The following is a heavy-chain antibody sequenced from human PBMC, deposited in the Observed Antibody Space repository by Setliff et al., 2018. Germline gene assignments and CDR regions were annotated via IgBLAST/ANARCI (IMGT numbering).Heavy chain of an antibody. J-gene: IGHJ6*03. V-gene: IGHV3-74*01. CDR2: INGDATIA. CDR1: GFTFSTYE. D-gene: IGHD7-27*01. CDR3: AALDWGENFYNVDV. Sequence: GGSLRLSCAASGFTFSTYEMNWVRQAPGKGLEWVSRINGDATIAHYADSVKGRFTISRDNARNALYLQMVSLRGEDTGVYFCAALDWGENFYNVDVWGKGTTVTVSS.